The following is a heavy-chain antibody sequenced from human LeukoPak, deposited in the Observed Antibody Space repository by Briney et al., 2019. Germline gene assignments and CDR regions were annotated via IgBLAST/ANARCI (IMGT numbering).Heavy chain of an antibody. D-gene: IGHD2-2*01. CDR2: IYTSGST. CDR3: AREGNTNRENWFDP. CDR1: GGSISSGSYF. Sequence: PSETLSLTCTVSGGSISSGSYFWSWIRQPAGKGLEWIGRIYTSGSTNYSPSLKSRVTISVDTSKNQFSLKLSSVTAADTAVYYCAREGNTNRENWFDPWGQGTLVTVSS. V-gene: IGHV4-61*02. J-gene: IGHJ5*02.